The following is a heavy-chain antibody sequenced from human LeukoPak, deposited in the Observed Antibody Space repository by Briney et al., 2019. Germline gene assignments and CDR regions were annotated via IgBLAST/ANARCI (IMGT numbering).Heavy chain of an antibody. D-gene: IGHD1-26*01. J-gene: IGHJ4*02. CDR1: GFTFSSYS. CDR3: AREVGDSGSYS. CDR2: ISSSSSYI. Sequence: GGSLRLSCAASGFTFSSYSMNWVRQAPGKGLEWVSSISSSSSYIYYADSVKGRFTISRDNAKNSLYLQMNSLRAKDTAVYYCAREVGDSGSYSWGQGTLVTVSS. V-gene: IGHV3-21*01.